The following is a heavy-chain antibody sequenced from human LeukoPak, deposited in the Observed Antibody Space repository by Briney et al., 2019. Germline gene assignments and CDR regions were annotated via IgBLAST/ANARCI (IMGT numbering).Heavy chain of an antibody. CDR2: ISYDGRTT. J-gene: IGHJ4*02. CDR3: AKDSAYYDSSGDYFDS. Sequence: GGSLRLSCAASGFTFRMFAMHWVRQTPGKGLKWVAVISYDGRTTYYRDSVKGRFTISRDDSKNTLYLQMSTLRSDDTAVYYCAKDSAYYDSSGDYFDSWGQGTLVTVSS. CDR1: GFTFRMFA. D-gene: IGHD3-22*01. V-gene: IGHV3-30*18.